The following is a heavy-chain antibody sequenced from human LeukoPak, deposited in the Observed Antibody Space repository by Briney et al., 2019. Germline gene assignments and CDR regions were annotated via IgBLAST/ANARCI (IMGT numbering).Heavy chain of an antibody. CDR1: GFTFSSYG. V-gene: IGHV3-30*02. CDR2: IRYDGSNK. J-gene: IGHJ4*02. D-gene: IGHD5-18*01. Sequence: GGSLRLSCAASGFTFSSYGMHWVRQAPGKGLEWVAFIRYDGSNKYYADFVKGRFTISRHNSKNTLYLQMNSLRAEDTAVYYCAKDEGYNYGWFYFDYWGQGTLVIVSS. CDR3: AKDEGYNYGWFYFDY.